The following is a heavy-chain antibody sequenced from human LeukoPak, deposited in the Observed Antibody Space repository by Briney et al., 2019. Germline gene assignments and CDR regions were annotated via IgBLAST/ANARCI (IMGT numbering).Heavy chain of an antibody. CDR2: ISSDGNDK. D-gene: IGHD2/OR15-2a*01. Sequence: GGSLRLSCAASGFIFSSYSINWVRQAPGKGREWVSYISSDGNDKHYTDSVKGLFTISRDNAKNALYLQMNSLRAEDTAVYFCARDYVYAFDYWGQGTLVTVSS. CDR3: ARDYVYAFDY. J-gene: IGHJ4*02. V-gene: IGHV3-48*01. CDR1: GFIFSSYS.